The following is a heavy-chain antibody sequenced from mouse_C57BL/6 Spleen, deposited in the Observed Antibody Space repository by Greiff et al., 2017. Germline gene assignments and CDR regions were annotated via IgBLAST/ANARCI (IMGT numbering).Heavy chain of an antibody. CDR3: ARQQYYFDY. Sequence: EVKLMESGGDLVKPGGSLKLSCAASGFTFSSYGMSWVRQTPDKRLEWVATISSGGSYTYYPDSVKGRFPISRDNAKNTLYLQMSSLKSEDTAMYYCARQQYYFDYWGQGTTLTVSS. V-gene: IGHV5-6*01. J-gene: IGHJ2*01. CDR1: GFTFSSYG. CDR2: ISSGGSYT.